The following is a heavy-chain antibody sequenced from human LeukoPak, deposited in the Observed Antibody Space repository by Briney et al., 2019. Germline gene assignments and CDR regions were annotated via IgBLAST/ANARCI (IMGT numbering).Heavy chain of an antibody. CDR1: GGSISSYY. Sequence: SETLSLTCTVSGGSISSYYWSWIRQPPGKGLEWIGYIYYSGSTNYNPSLKSRVTISVDTSKNQFSLKLSSVTAADTAVYYCASGSVLTGYAAPPYFDYWGQGTLDTVSS. J-gene: IGHJ4*02. V-gene: IGHV4-59*01. CDR2: IYYSGST. D-gene: IGHD3-9*01. CDR3: ASGSVLTGYAAPPYFDY.